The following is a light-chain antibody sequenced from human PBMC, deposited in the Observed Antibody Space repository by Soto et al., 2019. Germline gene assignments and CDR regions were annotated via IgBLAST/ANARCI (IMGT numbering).Light chain of an antibody. CDR3: HQRSTWPFT. Sequence: IVLTQSPATQSLSPGERATLSCRASQSISSYLAWYQQKPDQAPRLLIYDASNRATGIPARFSGSGSGTDFTLTISSLELEDFAVYYCHQRSTWPFTFGPGTKVDIK. CDR2: DAS. CDR1: QSISSY. V-gene: IGKV3-11*01. J-gene: IGKJ3*01.